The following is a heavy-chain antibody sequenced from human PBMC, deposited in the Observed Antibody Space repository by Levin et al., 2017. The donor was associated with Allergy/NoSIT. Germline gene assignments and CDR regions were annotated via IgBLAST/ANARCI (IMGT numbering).Heavy chain of an antibody. CDR1: GFTFTTYS. D-gene: IGHD2-8*01. CDR3: ARDVLSCTKGLCTDCYGMDV. J-gene: IGHJ6*02. Sequence: GESLKISCAASGFTFTTYSMNWVRQAPGKGLEWVSSISTRSSYIHYADSVKGRFTISRDHAKNSLSLQMNSLRVEDTAVYYCARDVLSCTKGLCTDCYGMDVWGQGTAVTVSS. V-gene: IGHV3-21*01. CDR2: ISTRSSYI.